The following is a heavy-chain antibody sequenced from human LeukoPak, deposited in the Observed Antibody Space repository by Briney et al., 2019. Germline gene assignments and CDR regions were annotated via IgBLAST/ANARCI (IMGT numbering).Heavy chain of an antibody. CDR1: GGSISSSNYH. V-gene: IGHV4-39*01. CDR2: IFYSGTT. J-gene: IGHJ4*02. D-gene: IGHD6-13*01. Sequence: PSETLSLTCTVSGGSISSSNYHWGWIRLPPGKGLEWIGSIFYSGTTYYNPSLKSRVTISVDTSKNQFSLKLSSVTAADTAVYYCARYNSPSGDFDYWGQGTLVTVSS. CDR3: ARYNSPSGDFDY.